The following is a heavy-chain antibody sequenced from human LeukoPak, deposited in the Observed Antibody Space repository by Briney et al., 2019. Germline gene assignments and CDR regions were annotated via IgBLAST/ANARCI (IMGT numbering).Heavy chain of an antibody. CDR1: GYTFTSYA. Sequence: GASVKVSCMASGYTFTSYAMYWVRQAPGQGLEWMGWINTNTGNPTYAQGFTGRFVFSLDTSVSTAYLQISSLKAEDTAVYYCARYYDFWSGYFLPPSYYYYGMDVWGQGTTVTVSS. CDR3: ARYYDFWSGYFLPPSYYYYGMDV. D-gene: IGHD3-3*01. CDR2: INTNTGNP. V-gene: IGHV7-4-1*02. J-gene: IGHJ6*02.